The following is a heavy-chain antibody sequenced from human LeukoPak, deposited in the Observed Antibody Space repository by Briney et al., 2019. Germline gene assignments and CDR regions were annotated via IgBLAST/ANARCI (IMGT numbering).Heavy chain of an antibody. Sequence: SETLSLTCTVSGYSISSGYYWGWIRQPPGKGLEWIGSIYHSGSTYYNPSLKSRVTISVDTSKNQFSLKLSSVTAADTAVYYCARLPRHYDSSGYYADNYYYYYMDVWGKGTTVTISS. J-gene: IGHJ6*03. CDR2: IYHSGST. D-gene: IGHD3-22*01. V-gene: IGHV4-38-2*02. CDR1: GYSISSGYY. CDR3: ARLPRHYDSSGYYADNYYYYYMDV.